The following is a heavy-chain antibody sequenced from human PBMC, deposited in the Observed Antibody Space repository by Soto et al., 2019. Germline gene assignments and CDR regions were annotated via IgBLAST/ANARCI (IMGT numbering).Heavy chain of an antibody. D-gene: IGHD3-3*01. Sequence: EVQLVESGGGLVQPGGSLRLSCAASGFSFSSYEMNWVRQAPGKGLEWVSYISGSGSNIYYADSVKGRFTISRDNAKNSLYLQMNSLRAEDTAVYFCARDKPLITIFGADYYYGMDVWGQGTTVTVSS. V-gene: IGHV3-48*03. CDR2: ISGSGSNI. J-gene: IGHJ6*02. CDR1: GFSFSSYE. CDR3: ARDKPLITIFGADYYYGMDV.